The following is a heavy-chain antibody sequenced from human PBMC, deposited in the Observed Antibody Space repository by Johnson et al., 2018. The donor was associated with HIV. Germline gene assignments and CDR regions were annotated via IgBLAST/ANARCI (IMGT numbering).Heavy chain of an antibody. J-gene: IGHJ3*02. Sequence: QVQLVESGGGVVQPGKSLRLSCAASRFTLSNYAMHWVRQAPGKGLEWVAVTSYDGESTYYANSVTGRFTISSDNSKNTLYLQMGSLRGEDMAVYYCARGGATLLDAFYIWGRGTMVTVSS. V-gene: IGHV3-30*14. CDR2: TSYDGEST. D-gene: IGHD1-26*01. CDR3: ARGGATLLDAFYI. CDR1: RFTLSNYA.